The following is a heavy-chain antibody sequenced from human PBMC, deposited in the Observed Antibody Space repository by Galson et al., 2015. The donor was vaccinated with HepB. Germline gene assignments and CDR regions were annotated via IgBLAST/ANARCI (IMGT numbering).Heavy chain of an antibody. CDR2: INPSNGYS. CDR1: GYTFTYHY. J-gene: IGHJ4*02. D-gene: IGHD3-9*01. V-gene: IGHV1-46*01. Sequence: SVKVSCKASGYTFTYHYIHWVRQAPGQGLEWMGFINPSNGYSSYAQRFRGRVTMTRDTSSSTVYMELSGLRTDDTAVYFCARTFNYDILNGYLDHWGQGTPVMVSS. CDR3: ARTFNYDILNGYLDH.